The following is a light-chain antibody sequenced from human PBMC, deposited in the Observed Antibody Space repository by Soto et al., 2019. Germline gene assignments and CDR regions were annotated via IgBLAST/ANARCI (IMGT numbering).Light chain of an antibody. V-gene: IGKV1-33*01. Sequence: DIQMTQSPSSLSASVGDRVTITCQASQDITLYLNWYQHKAGKAPNLLIHDVSTLETGVPARFSGRGAGTIFTLTIINQQPEDVATYYCQQYDSRRNTFGQGTKVEIK. CDR3: QQYDSRRNT. CDR2: DVS. J-gene: IGKJ2*01. CDR1: QDITLY.